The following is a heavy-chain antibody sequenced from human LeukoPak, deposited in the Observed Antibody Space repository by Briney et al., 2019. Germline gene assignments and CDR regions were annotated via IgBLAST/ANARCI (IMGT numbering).Heavy chain of an antibody. V-gene: IGHV3-9*01. Sequence: GGSLRLSCEASGFIFGDYAMHWVRQAPGKGLEWVSGIGWNTGFIGYADSVKGRFTISRDNAKNSLSLQMNSLRAEDTALYYCAKDLSLKEGYPNAIAIWGQGTMVFVSS. CDR1: GFIFGDYA. D-gene: IGHD5-24*01. CDR3: AKDLSLKEGYPNAIAI. CDR2: IGWNTGFI. J-gene: IGHJ3*02.